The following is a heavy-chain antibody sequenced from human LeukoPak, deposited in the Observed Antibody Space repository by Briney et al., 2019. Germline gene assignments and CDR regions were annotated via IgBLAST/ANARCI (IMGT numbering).Heavy chain of an antibody. CDR1: GYTFTGYY. D-gene: IGHD2-15*01. Sequence: ASVKVSCKASGYTFTGYYMHWVRQAPGQGLEWMGWINPNSGGTNYAQKFQGRVTMTRDTSISTAYMELSRLRSDDTAVYYCARASSPYCSGGSCYSKYYYYYMDVWGKGTTVTISS. J-gene: IGHJ6*03. CDR3: ARASSPYCSGGSCYSKYYYYYMDV. V-gene: IGHV1-2*02. CDR2: INPNSGGT.